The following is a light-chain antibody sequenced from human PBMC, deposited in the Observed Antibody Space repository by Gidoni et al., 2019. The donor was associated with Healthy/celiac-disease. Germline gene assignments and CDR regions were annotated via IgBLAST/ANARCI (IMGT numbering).Light chain of an antibody. CDR1: QGISSA. CDR3: QQFNSST. Sequence: AIQLTQSPSSLSASVGDRVTITCRASQGISSALAWYQQKPGKAPKLLIYDASSLESGVPSRFSGSGSGTDFTLTISSLQPEDFATYYCQQFNSSTFGQXTRLEIK. J-gene: IGKJ5*01. CDR2: DAS. V-gene: IGKV1-13*02.